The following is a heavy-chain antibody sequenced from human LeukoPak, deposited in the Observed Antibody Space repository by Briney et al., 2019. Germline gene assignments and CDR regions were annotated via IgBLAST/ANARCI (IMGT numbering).Heavy chain of an antibody. CDR3: ARGASADFWSGHADY. CDR1: GFTFSSYA. CDR2: ISSNGGNT. D-gene: IGHD3-3*01. J-gene: IGHJ4*02. V-gene: IGHV3-64*01. Sequence: PGGSLRLSCAASGFTFSSYAMHWVRQAPGKGLEYVSAISSNGGNTYYANSVKGRFTISRDNSKNTLYLQMGSLRAEDMAVYYCARGASADFWSGHADYWGQGTLVTVSS.